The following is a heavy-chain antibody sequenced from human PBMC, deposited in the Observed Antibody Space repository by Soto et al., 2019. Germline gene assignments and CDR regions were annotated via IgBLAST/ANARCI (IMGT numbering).Heavy chain of an antibody. V-gene: IGHV4-34*01. D-gene: IGHD2-2*01. J-gene: IGHJ5*02. CDR1: GGSFSGYY. CDR2: INHSGST. CDR3: ARGREGYCSSTSCSKAWFDP. Sequence: SETLSLTCAVYGGSFSGYYWSWIRQPPGKGLEWIGEINHSGSTNYNPSLKSRVTISVDTSKNQFSLKLSSVTAADTAVYYCARGREGYCSSTSCSKAWFDPWGQGTLVTVSS.